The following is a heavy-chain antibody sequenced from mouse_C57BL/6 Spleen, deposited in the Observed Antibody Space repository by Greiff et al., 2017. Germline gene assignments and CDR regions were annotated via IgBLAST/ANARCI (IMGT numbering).Heavy chain of an antibody. V-gene: IGHV1-69*01. CDR3: ARGGTVVATDY. CDR2: IDPSDSYT. Sequence: VQLQQPGAELVMPGASVKLSCKASGYTFTSYWMHWVKQSPGQGLEWIGEIDPSDSYTNYNQKFKGKSTLTVDKSYSTAYMQLSSLTSEDSAVYYCARGGTVVATDYWGQGTTLTVSS. J-gene: IGHJ2*01. D-gene: IGHD1-1*01. CDR1: GYTFTSYW.